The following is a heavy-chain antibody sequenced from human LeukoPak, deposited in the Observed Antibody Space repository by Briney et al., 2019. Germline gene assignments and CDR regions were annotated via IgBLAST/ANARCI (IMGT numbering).Heavy chain of an antibody. CDR3: ARTDLGGYYDY. CDR2: IYYRGST. CDR1: GGSISSYY. V-gene: IGHV4-59*01. D-gene: IGHD3-22*01. J-gene: IGHJ4*02. Sequence: SETLSLTCTVSGGSISSYYWSWIRQTPGKGLEWIGYIYYRGSTNYNPSLKSRVTISVDTSKNQFSLKLSSVTAADTAVHYCARTDLGGYYDYWGQGTLVTVSS.